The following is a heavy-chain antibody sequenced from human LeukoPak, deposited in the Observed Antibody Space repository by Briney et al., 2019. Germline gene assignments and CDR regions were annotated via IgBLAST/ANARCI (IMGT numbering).Heavy chain of an antibody. Sequence: GGSLRLSCAASGFTFSNAWMSWVRQAPGKGLEWVSVIYSGGSTYYADSVKGRFTISRDNSKNTLYLQMNSLRAEDTAVYYCAGGGIAAAAFYWGQGTLVTVSS. CDR1: GFTFSNAW. D-gene: IGHD6-13*01. V-gene: IGHV3-53*01. J-gene: IGHJ4*02. CDR3: AGGGIAAAAFY. CDR2: IYSGGST.